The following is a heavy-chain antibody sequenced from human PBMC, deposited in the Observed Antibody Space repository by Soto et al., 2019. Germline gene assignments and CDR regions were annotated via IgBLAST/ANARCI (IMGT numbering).Heavy chain of an antibody. J-gene: IGHJ5*02. CDR1: GFTFSDHQ. D-gene: IGHD1-26*01. CDR3: ARVVGAPNWFDP. Sequence: SGFTFSDHQMDWVRQAPGKGLEWVGRSRNKANSYTTEYAASVKGRFTISRDDSKNSLYLQMNSLKIEDTAVYYCARVVGAPNWFDPWGQGTLVTSPQ. V-gene: IGHV3-72*01. CDR2: SRNKANSYTT.